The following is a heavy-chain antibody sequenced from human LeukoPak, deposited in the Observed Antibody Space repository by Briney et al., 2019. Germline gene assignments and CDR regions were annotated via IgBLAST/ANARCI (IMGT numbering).Heavy chain of an antibody. J-gene: IGHJ4*02. D-gene: IGHD3-10*01. Sequence: GGSLRLSCAASGFTFSSYAMSRVRQAPGEGLEWVSAISGSGGSTYYADSVKGRFTISRDNSKNTLYLQMNSLRAEDTAVYYCAKDNTYYYGSGSYPGYWGQGTLVTVSS. CDR1: GFTFSSYA. CDR2: ISGSGGST. CDR3: AKDNTYYYGSGSYPGY. V-gene: IGHV3-23*01.